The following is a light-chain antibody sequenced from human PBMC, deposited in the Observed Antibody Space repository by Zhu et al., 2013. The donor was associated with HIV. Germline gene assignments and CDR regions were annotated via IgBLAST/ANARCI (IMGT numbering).Light chain of an antibody. V-gene: IGKV1-33*01. J-gene: IGKJ3*01. CDR1: HDINNY. CDR3: QQYNAYPPT. Sequence: DIQMTQSPSSLSASVGDRVTITCQASHDINNYLNWYQQKPGKAPKLLIYDASNLETGVPSRFSGGGSGTDFSLTINSLQPEDFATYYCQQYNAYPPTFGPGTKVDIK. CDR2: DAS.